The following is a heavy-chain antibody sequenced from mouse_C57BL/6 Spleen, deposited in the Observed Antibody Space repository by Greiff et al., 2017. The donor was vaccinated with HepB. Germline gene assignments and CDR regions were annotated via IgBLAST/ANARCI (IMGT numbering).Heavy chain of an antibody. CDR3: AKDYGNFYYAMDY. CDR1: GYTFTSYW. V-gene: IGHV1-55*01. Sequence: VKLQQPGAELVKPGASVKMSCKASGYTFTSYWITWVKQRPGQGLEWIGDIYPGSGSTNYNEKFKSKATLTVDTSSSTAYMQLSSLTSEDSAVYYCAKDYGNFYYAMDYWGQGTSVTVSS. D-gene: IGHD2-1*01. CDR2: IYPGSGST. J-gene: IGHJ4*01.